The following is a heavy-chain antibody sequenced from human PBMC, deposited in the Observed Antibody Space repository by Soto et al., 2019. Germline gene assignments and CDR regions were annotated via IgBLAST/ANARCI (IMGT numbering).Heavy chain of an antibody. Sequence: QVQLQESGPGLVKPSETLSLTCTVSGGTISSWYWSWIRQPPGKGLEWIGYIYYSGSTNSNPSLKSRVNISVDTSKNQFSLKLSSVTAADTAVYYCARRYGSAVDYWGQGTLVTVSS. J-gene: IGHJ4*02. CDR1: GGTISSWY. V-gene: IGHV4-59*08. D-gene: IGHD1-26*01. CDR3: ARRYGSAVDY. CDR2: IYYSGST.